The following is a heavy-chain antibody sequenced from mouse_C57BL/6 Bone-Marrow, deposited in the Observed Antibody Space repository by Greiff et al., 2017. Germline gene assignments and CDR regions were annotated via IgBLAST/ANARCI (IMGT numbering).Heavy chain of an antibody. CDR2: FDPEDGET. CDR3: ARWRRYYGSSYFDY. V-gene: IGHV14-2*01. J-gene: IGHJ2*01. CDR1: GFNIKDYY. D-gene: IGHD1-1*01. Sequence: EVQLQQSGAELVKPGASVKLSCTASGFNIKDYYMHWVKQRTEQGLEWIGRFDPEDGETKYATKFQGKATITADTSSNTAYLQRSSLTSEDTAVYYCARWRRYYGSSYFDYWGQGTALTVSS.